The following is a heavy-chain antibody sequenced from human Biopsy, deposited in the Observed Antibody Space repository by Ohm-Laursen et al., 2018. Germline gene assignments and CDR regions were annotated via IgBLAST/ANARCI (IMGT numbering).Heavy chain of an antibody. CDR1: GYTFTTYG. V-gene: IGHV1-18*04. D-gene: IGHD2-2*01. J-gene: IGHJ6*02. CDR2: IRTDNGAT. CDR3: ARDYQPYLETIHYYYYGMDV. Sequence: ASVKVSCKDSGYTFTTYGISWVRQAPGQGLEWMGWIRTDNGATDYAQSLQGRVTMTTDTSAATAYMELRSLRSDDTAVYYCARDYQPYLETIHYYYYGMDVWGQGTTVTVSS.